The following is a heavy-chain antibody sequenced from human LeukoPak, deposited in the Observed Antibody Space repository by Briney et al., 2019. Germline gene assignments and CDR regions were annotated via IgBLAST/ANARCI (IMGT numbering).Heavy chain of an antibody. CDR1: GGSIGTSSYY. V-gene: IGHV4-39*07. D-gene: IGHD3-10*01. J-gene: IGHJ3*02. Sequence: NPSETLSLTCTVSGGSIGTSSYYWGWIRQPPGKGLEWIGTIYYSGGTFYNPSLKSRVTISLDTSKNQFSLNLSSVTAADTAVYYCTFNLGSGSYGFDTWGQGTMVTVSS. CDR2: IYYSGGT. CDR3: TFNLGSGSYGFDT.